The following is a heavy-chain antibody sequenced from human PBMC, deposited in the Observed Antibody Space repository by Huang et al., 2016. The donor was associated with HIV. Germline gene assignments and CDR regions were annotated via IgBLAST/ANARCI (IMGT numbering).Heavy chain of an antibody. J-gene: IGHJ5*02. Sequence: DVQLVESGGGLVKPGGSLRLSCAASGFSFDSFAMDWVRPAPGKGREGVASITAGSSFKDYAASLTGRFTVSRDNAKNSLYLQMNSLRPEDTAVYYCVRENYGSGSTLHWFDPWGQGTLVTVSS. CDR2: ITAGSSFK. V-gene: IGHV3-21*01. CDR1: GFSFDSFA. CDR3: VRENYGSGSTLHWFDP. D-gene: IGHD3-10*01.